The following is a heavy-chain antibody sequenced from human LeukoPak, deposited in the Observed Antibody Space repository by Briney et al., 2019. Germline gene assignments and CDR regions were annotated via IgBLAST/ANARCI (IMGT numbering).Heavy chain of an antibody. J-gene: IGHJ4*02. CDR3: ARGEVDTSGWDCFHF. Sequence: GASVKVSCKASGYTFTAFHMHWVRRAPGQGLEWMGWINPNTGATNYPQKFQGRVTMTTGTSISTAYMELSSLRSDDTAFYYCARGEVDTSGWDCFHFWGQGALVTVSS. V-gene: IGHV1-2*02. D-gene: IGHD6-19*01. CDR1: GYTFTAFH. CDR2: INPNTGAT.